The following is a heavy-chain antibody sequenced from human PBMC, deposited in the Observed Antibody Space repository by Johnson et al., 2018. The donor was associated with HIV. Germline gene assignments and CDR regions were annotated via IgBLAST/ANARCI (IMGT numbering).Heavy chain of an antibody. V-gene: IGHV3-9*01. J-gene: IGHJ3*02. CDR3: ARGSRYTHDNDDVYLLQAVDI. CDR1: GFTFDDYA. Sequence: VQLVESGGGLVQPGRSLRLSCAASGFTFDDYAMHWVRQAPGKGLEWVSGISWNSGSIGYADSVKGRFTISRDSSKNTLYLQMNTLRADDTAVYYCARGSRYTHDNDDVYLLQAVDIWGQGTMVTVSS. D-gene: IGHD3-16*01. CDR2: ISWNSGSI.